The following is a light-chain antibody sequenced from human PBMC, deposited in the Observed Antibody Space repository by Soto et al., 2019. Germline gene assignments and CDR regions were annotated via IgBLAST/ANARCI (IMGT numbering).Light chain of an antibody. J-gene: IGKJ2*01. V-gene: IGKV1-5*03. CDR3: QQYDNYPYT. Sequence: DIQMTQSPSTLSASVGDRVTIICRASQSISSWLAWYQQKPGKAPKLLIYKASNLESGVPSRFSGSGSGTEFTLTIRSLQPDDFATYYCQQYDNYPYTFGQGTKLEIK. CDR1: QSISSW. CDR2: KAS.